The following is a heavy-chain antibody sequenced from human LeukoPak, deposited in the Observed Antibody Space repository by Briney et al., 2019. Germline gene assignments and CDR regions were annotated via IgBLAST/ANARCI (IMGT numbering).Heavy chain of an antibody. CDR3: ARSQGRNCSGGSCYRPYYYYYYMDV. J-gene: IGHJ6*03. CDR2: INTNTGNP. CDR1: GYTFTSYY. Sequence: ASVKVSCKASGYTFTSYYMHWVRQAPGQGLEWMGWINTNTGNPTYAQGFTGRFVFSLDTSVSTAYLQISSLKAEDTAVYYCARSQGRNCSGGSCYRPYYYYYYMDVWGKGTTVTVSS. V-gene: IGHV7-4-1*02. D-gene: IGHD2-15*01.